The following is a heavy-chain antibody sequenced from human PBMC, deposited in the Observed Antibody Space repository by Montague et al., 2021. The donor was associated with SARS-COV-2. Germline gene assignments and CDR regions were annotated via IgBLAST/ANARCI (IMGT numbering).Heavy chain of an antibody. CDR1: GFSLSTSGMC. CDR2: IDWDDDK. Sequence: PALVKPSQTLTLTCTFSGFSLSTSGMCVRWIRQPPGKALEWLALIDWDDDKYYSTSLKTRLTITKDTSKNQVVLTMTNMDPMDTATYYCARVVQEGMVVGGVDTVTAHCYFDFWGQGTLVTVSS. J-gene: IGHJ4*02. V-gene: IGHV2-70*01. D-gene: IGHD3-16*01. CDR3: ARVVQEGMVVGGVDTVTAHCYFDF.